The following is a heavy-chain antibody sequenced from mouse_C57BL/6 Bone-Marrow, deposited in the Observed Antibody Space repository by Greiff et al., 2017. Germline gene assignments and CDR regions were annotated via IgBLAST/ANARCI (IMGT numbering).Heavy chain of an antibody. CDR2: IHPSDSDT. CDR1: GYTFTSYW. CDR3: AIITTVVEYYFDY. V-gene: IGHV1-74*01. J-gene: IGHJ2*01. Sequence: QVHVKQPGAELVKPGASVKVSCKASGYTFTSYWMHWVKQRPGQGLEWIGRIHPSDSDTNYNQKFKGKATLTVDKSSSTAYMQLSSLTSEDSAVYYCAIITTVVEYYFDYWGQGTTLTVSS. D-gene: IGHD1-1*01.